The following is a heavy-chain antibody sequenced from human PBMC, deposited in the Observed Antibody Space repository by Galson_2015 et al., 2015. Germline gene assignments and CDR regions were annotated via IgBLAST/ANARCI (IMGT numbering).Heavy chain of an antibody. D-gene: IGHD3-22*01. J-gene: IGHJ4*02. CDR3: AKSDDTSGYYLDY. CDR1: GGSISSSNYY. CDR2: IYNSGST. V-gene: IGHV4-61*02. Sequence: VSGGSISSSNYYWTWIRQPAGEGLEWIGRIYNSGSTNYNPSLKSRVTISGDTSKNRFSLKLSSVTAADTAVYYCAKSDDTSGYYLDYWGQGTLVTVSS.